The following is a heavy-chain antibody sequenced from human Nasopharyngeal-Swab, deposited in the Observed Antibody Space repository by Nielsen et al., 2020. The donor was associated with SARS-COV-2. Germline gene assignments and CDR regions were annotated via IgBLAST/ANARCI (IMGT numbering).Heavy chain of an antibody. CDR3: ARDKGYDSGGYYYGPDYFDY. Sequence: GESLKISCAASGFTFSSYAMSWVRQAPGKGLEWVSAISGSGGSIYYADSVKGRFTISRDNSKNTLFLQMNSLRAEDTVVYYCARDKGYDSGGYYYGPDYFDYWGQGTLVTVSS. V-gene: IGHV3-23*01. J-gene: IGHJ4*02. CDR1: GFTFSSYA. CDR2: ISGSGGSI. D-gene: IGHD3-22*01.